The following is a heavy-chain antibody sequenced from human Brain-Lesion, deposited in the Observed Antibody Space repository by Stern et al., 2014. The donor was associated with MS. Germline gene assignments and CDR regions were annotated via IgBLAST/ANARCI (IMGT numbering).Heavy chain of an antibody. CDR3: AGEEDIRYCSGGSCTGNWFDP. Sequence: QVQLQESGPGLVKPSETLSLTCTVAGGSVSSTSYAWAWIRQPPGKGLEWIGTIYYSGNTYYSPSLKGRLTISLDTSKNQSPRQLRSVTAADTAVYYCAGEEDIRYCSGGSCTGNWFDPWGQGTLVTVSS. CDR1: GGSVSSTSYA. D-gene: IGHD2-15*01. J-gene: IGHJ5*02. CDR2: IYYSGNT. V-gene: IGHV4-39*01.